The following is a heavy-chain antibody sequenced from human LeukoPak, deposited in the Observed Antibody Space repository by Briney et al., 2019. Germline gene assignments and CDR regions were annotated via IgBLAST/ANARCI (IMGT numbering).Heavy chain of an antibody. CDR1: GYTFTSYD. CDR3: ARSIDGVRKRNDY. Sequence: ASVKVSCKASGYTFTSYDIIWVRQASGQGLEWMGWMNPNSGHTGYAQKYQGRVTMTRTTSISTAYMELTSLTSEDSAVYYCARSIDGVRKRNDYWGQGTLVTVSS. V-gene: IGHV1-8*01. J-gene: IGHJ4*02. CDR2: MNPNSGHT. D-gene: IGHD3-10*01.